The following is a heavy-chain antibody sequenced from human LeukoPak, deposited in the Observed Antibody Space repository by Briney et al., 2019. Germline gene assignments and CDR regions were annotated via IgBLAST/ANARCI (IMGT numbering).Heavy chain of an antibody. V-gene: IGHV3-23*01. Sequence: PGGSLRLSCAASGFTFSSYAMSWVRQAPGKGLEWVSAISGSGGSTYYADSVKGRFTISRDNSKNTLYLQMNSLRAEDTAVYYCAKGDLITYYYDSSGYLFDYWGQGTLVTVSS. CDR1: GFTFSSYA. CDR2: ISGSGGST. J-gene: IGHJ4*02. CDR3: AKGDLITYYYDSSGYLFDY. D-gene: IGHD3-22*01.